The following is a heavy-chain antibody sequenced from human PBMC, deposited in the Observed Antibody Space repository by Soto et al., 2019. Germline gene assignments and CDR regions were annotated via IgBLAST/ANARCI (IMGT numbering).Heavy chain of an antibody. Sequence: QVQLQESGPGLVKPSQTLSLTCTVSGGSIRSGGYYCSWIRQHPGQGLEWIGYIYYSGITYYNPSLKSRVTISVDTSKNQFYLKLSSVTAADTAVYYCARDRVEGNWFDPWGQVTLVTVSS. J-gene: IGHJ5*02. CDR2: IYYSGIT. CDR3: ARDRVEGNWFDP. D-gene: IGHD3-3*01. V-gene: IGHV4-31*03. CDR1: GGSIRSGGYY.